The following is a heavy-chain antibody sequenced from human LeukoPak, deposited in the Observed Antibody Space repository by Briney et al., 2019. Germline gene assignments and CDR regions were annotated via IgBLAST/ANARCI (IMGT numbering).Heavy chain of an antibody. J-gene: IGHJ4*02. D-gene: IGHD6-13*01. CDR1: GGTFSSYA. CDR3: AKDRSSSWAFDY. CDR2: ISFDGSDE. V-gene: IGHV3-30*04. Sequence: SCKASGGTFSSYAISWVRQAPGKGLGWVAAISFDGSDENYADSVKGRFTISRDDSKNTLYLQMNSLRAEDTAVYYCAKDRSSSWAFDYWGQGTLVTVSS.